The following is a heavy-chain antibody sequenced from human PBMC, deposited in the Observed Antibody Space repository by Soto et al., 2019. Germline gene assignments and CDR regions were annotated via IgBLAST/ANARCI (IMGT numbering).Heavy chain of an antibody. CDR1: GGSISPYY. Sequence: TSETLSLTCTVSGGSISPYYWSWIRQPPGRGLEWIGYIYYSGSTNYNPSLKSRVTISVDTSKNQFSLKLSSVTAADTAVYYCARDIGGYYDSSSYANWGQGTLVPVS. J-gene: IGHJ4*02. CDR2: IYYSGST. CDR3: ARDIGGYYDSSSYAN. D-gene: IGHD3-22*01. V-gene: IGHV4-59*01.